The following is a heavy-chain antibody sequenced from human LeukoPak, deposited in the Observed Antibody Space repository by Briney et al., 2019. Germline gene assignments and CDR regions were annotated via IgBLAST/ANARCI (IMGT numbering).Heavy chain of an antibody. CDR3: AGHHQAYSRTY. CDR2: IENDGSFR. D-gene: IGHD6-13*01. CDR1: GFTFRNYA. Sequence: PGGSLRLSCAGSGFTFRNYAMSWVRQAPGKGLVWVSRIENDGSFRSYADSVKGRFTISRDNARNTLYLQMNSLRVEDTAVYYCAGHHQAYSRTYWGQGTLVTVSS. J-gene: IGHJ4*02. V-gene: IGHV3-74*01.